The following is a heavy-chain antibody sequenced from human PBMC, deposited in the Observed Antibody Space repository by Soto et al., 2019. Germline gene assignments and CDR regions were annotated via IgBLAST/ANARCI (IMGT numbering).Heavy chain of an antibody. Sequence: VQLVESGGGLVQPGGSLRLSCSASGFIFSESTIYWVRQVPGKGLEAISAVSTSGRSTYYADSVKDRFTISRDNSKNTLYLEMNSLRAEDTALYYCAKVMYTWNDVAAFDSWGQGTLVAVSS. J-gene: IGHJ4*02. CDR3: AKVMYTWNDVAAFDS. CDR2: VSTSGRST. V-gene: IGHV3-64*04. CDR1: GFIFSEST. D-gene: IGHD1-1*01.